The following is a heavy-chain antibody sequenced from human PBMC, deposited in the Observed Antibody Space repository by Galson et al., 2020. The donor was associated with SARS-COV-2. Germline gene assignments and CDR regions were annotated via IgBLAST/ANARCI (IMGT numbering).Heavy chain of an antibody. J-gene: IGHJ4*02. V-gene: IGHV3-7*01. CDR1: GFTFVEYW. CDR3: TREGWQGGY. D-gene: IGHD6-19*01. Sequence: GESLKISCVVSGFTFVEYWMSWFRQAPRKGLEWVANIRGNGNERNYADSVKGRFSISRDNTVNSLFLQMDSLRVEDTAVYYCTREGWQGGYWGQGTRVTVSS. CDR2: IRGNGNER.